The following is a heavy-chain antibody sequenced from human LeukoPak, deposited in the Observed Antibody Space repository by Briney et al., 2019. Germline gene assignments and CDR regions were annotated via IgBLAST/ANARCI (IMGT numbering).Heavy chain of an antibody. V-gene: IGHV3-23*01. D-gene: IGHD3-3*01. CDR3: AKDGLQSSEWSPPLNC. CDR2: ISGNAGST. CDR1: GFTLSSYA. J-gene: IGHJ4*02. Sequence: GGSLRLSCAASGFTLSSYAMSWVRQAPGKGLEWVSLISGNAGSTHYADSVKGRFTISRDITKNTPYLQMNSLRAEDTATYYCAKDGLQSSEWSPPLNCWGQGILVIVSS.